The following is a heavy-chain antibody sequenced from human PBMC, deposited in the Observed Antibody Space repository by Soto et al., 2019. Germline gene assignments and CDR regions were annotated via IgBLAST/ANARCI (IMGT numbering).Heavy chain of an antibody. CDR2: ISAYNENT. D-gene: IGHD2-15*01. Sequence: ASVKVSCKASGYSFTRYGISWVRQAPGQGLEWMGWISAYNENTNYAQKFQGRVTMTTDTSTSTAYMDLRSLTSDDTAVYYCAREGYCSSGSCALYSHDYLGLDFWGQGTTVTVSS. CDR1: GYSFTRYG. V-gene: IGHV1-18*01. J-gene: IGHJ6*02. CDR3: AREGYCSSGSCALYSHDYLGLDF.